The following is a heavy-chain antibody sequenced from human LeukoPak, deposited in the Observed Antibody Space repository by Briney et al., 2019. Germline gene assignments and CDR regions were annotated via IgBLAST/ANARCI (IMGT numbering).Heavy chain of an antibody. D-gene: IGHD2-15*01. J-gene: IGHJ4*02. CDR2: IYYSGST. CDR1: GGSISSYY. CDR3: ARGGYFDS. Sequence: SETLSLTCTVSGGSISSYYWSWIRQPPGKGLEWIGYIYYSGSTNHNPSLKSRVTISVDTSKNQFSLKLSSVTAADTAVYYCARGGYFDSWGQGTLVTVSS. V-gene: IGHV4-59*01.